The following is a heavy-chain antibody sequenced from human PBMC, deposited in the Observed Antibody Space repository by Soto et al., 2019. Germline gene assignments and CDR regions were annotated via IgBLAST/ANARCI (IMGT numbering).Heavy chain of an antibody. CDR2: IYSGGST. CDR1: GFTVSSDY. V-gene: IGHV3-53*01. CDR3: TRSAWDY. J-gene: IGHJ4*02. Sequence: EVQLVESGGGLIQPGGSLRLSCAASGFTVSSDYMCWVRQAPGKGLEWISVIYSGGSTYYADSVKGRFTISRDNSKNTIYLQMNNLRAEDTALYYCTRSAWDYWGQGTLVTVSS.